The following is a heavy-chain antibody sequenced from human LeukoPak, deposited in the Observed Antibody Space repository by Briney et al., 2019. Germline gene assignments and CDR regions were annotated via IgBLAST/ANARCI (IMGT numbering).Heavy chain of an antibody. V-gene: IGHV4-34*01. CDR2: VKYTGST. Sequence: KPSETLSLTCAVYGGSFSGYYWTWMRQTPGKGLEWIGEVKYTGSTNCNPALKSRVPISVDMAKNQFFLMLTSVTAADTAVYYCARGPPLNPGDYDSSGYYYFDYWGQGTLVTVSS. CDR1: GGSFSGYY. J-gene: IGHJ4*02. CDR3: ARGPPLNPGDYDSSGYYYFDY. D-gene: IGHD3-22*01.